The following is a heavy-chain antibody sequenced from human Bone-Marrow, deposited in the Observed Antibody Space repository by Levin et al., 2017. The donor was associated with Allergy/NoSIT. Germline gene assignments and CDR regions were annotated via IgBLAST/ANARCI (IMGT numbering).Heavy chain of an antibody. CDR1: GFTVSSTY. CDR2: INSGGIT. Sequence: LSLTCAASGFTVSSTYMSWVRQAPGKGLECVSVINSGGITYYADSVKGRFTISRDNSKNTLYLQVNSLRAEDTAVYYCARASGWGNYYDYWGQGTLVTVSS. J-gene: IGHJ4*02. D-gene: IGHD3-16*01. V-gene: IGHV3-53*01. CDR3: ARASGWGNYYDY.